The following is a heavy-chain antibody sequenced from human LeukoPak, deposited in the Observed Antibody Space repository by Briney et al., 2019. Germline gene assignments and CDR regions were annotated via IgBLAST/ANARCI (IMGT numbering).Heavy chain of an antibody. J-gene: IGHJ4*02. D-gene: IGHD6-19*01. Sequence: ASVKVSCKASGYTFTSDGISWVRQAPGQGLEWMGIINPSGGSTSYAQKFQGRVTMTRDTSTSAVYMELSSLRSEDTAVYYCARIGTLGSSGWYYFDYWGQGTLVTVSS. CDR1: GYTFTSDG. CDR3: ARIGTLGSSGWYYFDY. V-gene: IGHV1-46*01. CDR2: INPSGGST.